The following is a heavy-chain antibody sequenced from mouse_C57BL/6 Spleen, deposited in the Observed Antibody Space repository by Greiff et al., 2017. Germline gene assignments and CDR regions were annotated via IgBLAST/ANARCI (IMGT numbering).Heavy chain of an antibody. V-gene: IGHV14-3*01. J-gene: IGHJ2*01. CDR1: GFNIKNTY. CDR2: IDPANGNT. D-gene: IGHD1-1*01. Sequence: VQLQQSVAELVRPGASVKLSCTASGFNIKNTYMHWVKQRPEQGLEWIGRIDPANGNTKYAPKFQGKATITADTSSNTAYLQLSSLTSEDTAIYYCARSSKGYYYGSSPYYFDYWGQGTTLTVSS. CDR3: ARSSKGYYYGSSPYYFDY.